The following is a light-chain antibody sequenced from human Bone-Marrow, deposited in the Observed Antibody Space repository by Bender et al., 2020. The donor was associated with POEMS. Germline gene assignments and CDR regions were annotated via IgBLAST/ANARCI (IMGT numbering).Light chain of an antibody. J-gene: IGLJ3*02. CDR1: NIGRNS. CDR2: DDS. CDR3: QVWDSSSDHVV. Sequence: SSVVTQSPSVSVAPGQTATISCGADNIGRNSVHWYRQKPGQAPVLVVYDDSGRPSGIPERFSGSYSGNTATLTIARVEAGDEAGYYCQVWDSSSDHVVFGGGTKLTVL. V-gene: IGLV3-21*02.